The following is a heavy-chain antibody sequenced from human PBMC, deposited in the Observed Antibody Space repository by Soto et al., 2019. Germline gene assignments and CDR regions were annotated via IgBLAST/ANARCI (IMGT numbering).Heavy chain of an antibody. V-gene: IGHV4-39*01. CDR2: RYDDGGT. Sequence: QLQLQESGPGLVKPSETLSLTCTVSGDSIRNRNYYWGWIRQPPGKGLEWIVSRYDDGGTFYNPSLKCRVTISIDTSKKQFSLKVTSVTAADKCVYYCARGIYEGSSAYYLDDCGQGHLVTVSS. CDR3: ARGIYEGSSAYYLDD. CDR1: GDSIRNRNYY. J-gene: IGHJ4*02. D-gene: IGHD3-22*01.